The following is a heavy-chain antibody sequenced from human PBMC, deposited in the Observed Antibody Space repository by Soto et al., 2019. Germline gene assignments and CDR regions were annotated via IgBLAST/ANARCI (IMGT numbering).Heavy chain of an antibody. Sequence: GGSLRLSCAASGFTFSSYSMNWVRQAPGKGLEWVSYISSSSSTIYYADSVKGRFTISRDNAKNSLYLQMNSLRAEDTAVYYCAKKFGAVAGFDSWGRGILVTVSS. CDR3: AKKFGAVAGFDS. CDR2: ISSSSSTI. CDR1: GFTFSSYS. J-gene: IGHJ4*02. D-gene: IGHD6-19*01. V-gene: IGHV3-48*01.